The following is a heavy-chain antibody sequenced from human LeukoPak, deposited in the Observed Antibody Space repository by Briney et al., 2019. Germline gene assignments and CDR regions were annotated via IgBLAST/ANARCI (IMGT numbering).Heavy chain of an antibody. Sequence: SETLSLTCTVSGGSISNYYWSWIRQPPGKGLEWIGYIYYSGSTYYNPSLKSRVTISVDTSKNQFSLKLSSVTAADTAVYYCARGYSKSPEFDYWGQGTLVTVSS. V-gene: IGHV4-59*12. CDR1: GGSISNYY. J-gene: IGHJ4*02. D-gene: IGHD4-11*01. CDR3: ARGYSKSPEFDY. CDR2: IYYSGST.